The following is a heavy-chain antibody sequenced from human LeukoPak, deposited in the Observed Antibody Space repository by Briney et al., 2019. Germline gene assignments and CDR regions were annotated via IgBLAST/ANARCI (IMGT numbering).Heavy chain of an antibody. Sequence: GESLKISCKGSGYSFTSYWIGWVRQMPGKGLEWMGIIYPGDSDNRYSPPFQGQVTISADKSISTAYLQWSSLKASDTAMYYCARIVVVPAAMFAFDIWGQGTMVNVSS. CDR2: IYPGDSDN. V-gene: IGHV5-51*01. J-gene: IGHJ3*02. D-gene: IGHD2-2*01. CDR3: ARIVVVPAAMFAFDI. CDR1: GYSFTSYW.